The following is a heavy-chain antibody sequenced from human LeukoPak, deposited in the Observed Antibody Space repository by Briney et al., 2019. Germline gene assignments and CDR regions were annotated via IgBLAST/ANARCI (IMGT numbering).Heavy chain of an antibody. CDR2: VSDSGSNT. Sequence: QPGGSLRLSCAASGFTFSSFAMSWVRQAPGKGLEWVSTVSDSGSNTYYADSVKGRFTISRDNSKNTLCLQMNSLRADDTAVYYCAKDRGYWGQGTLVTVSS. J-gene: IGHJ4*02. V-gene: IGHV3-23*01. CDR3: AKDRGY. CDR1: GFTFSSFA.